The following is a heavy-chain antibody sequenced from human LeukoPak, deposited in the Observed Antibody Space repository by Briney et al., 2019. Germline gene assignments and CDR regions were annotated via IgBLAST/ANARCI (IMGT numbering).Heavy chain of an antibody. J-gene: IGHJ4*02. Sequence: GGSLRLSCAASGFTFSSYAMNWVRQAPGKGLEWVSTISGSGGSTYYADSVKGRFTISRDNSKNTLYLQMNSLRAEDTAVYYCAKDRGAASHFDYWGQGTLVTVSS. CDR2: ISGSGGST. CDR3: AKDRGAASHFDY. CDR1: GFTFSSYA. V-gene: IGHV3-23*01. D-gene: IGHD6-13*01.